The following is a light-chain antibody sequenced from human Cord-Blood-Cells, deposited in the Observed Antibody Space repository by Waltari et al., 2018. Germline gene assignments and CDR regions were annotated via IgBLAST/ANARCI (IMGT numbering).Light chain of an antibody. CDR1: SSDVGGSNY. V-gene: IGLV2-14*03. Sequence: QCALTQPASVSGSPGQSITISCTGTSSDVGGSNYVSWSQHHPGKDHKLMIYDVSNRPSGVSNRFSGSKSGNTASLTISGLQAEDEADYYCSSYTSSSTWVFGGGTKLTVL. CDR2: DVS. CDR3: SSYTSSSTWV. J-gene: IGLJ3*02.